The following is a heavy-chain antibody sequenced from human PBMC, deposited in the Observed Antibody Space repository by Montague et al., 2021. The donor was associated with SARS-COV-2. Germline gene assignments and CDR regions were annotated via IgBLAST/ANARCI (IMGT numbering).Heavy chain of an antibody. CDR2: IYYSRST. J-gene: IGHJ4*02. V-gene: IGHV4-31*03. CDR1: GGSISSGGYY. CDR3: ARGGTIFGVVTFPFDY. D-gene: IGHD3-3*01. Sequence: TLSLTCTVSGGSISSGGYYWSWIRQHPGKGLEWIGYIYYSRSTYYNPSLKSRVTISVDTSKNQFSLKLSSVTAADTAVYYCARGGTIFGVVTFPFDYWGQGTLVTVSS.